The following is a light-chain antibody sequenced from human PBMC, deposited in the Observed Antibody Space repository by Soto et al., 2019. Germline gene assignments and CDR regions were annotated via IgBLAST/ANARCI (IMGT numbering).Light chain of an antibody. CDR2: GAF. Sequence: ELVLTQSPGTLSLSPGEPATLSCRASQAVSGYFLAWYQQRPGQAPRLLIYGAFTRAPGIPDRFTGSVSGTDFTLSISRLEPEDFAVYICQQYGQSPLTFGGGTRVEIK. J-gene: IGKJ4*01. CDR1: QAVSGYF. CDR3: QQYGQSPLT. V-gene: IGKV3-20*01.